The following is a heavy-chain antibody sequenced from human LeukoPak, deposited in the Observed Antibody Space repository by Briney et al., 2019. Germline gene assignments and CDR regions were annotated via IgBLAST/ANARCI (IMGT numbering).Heavy chain of an antibody. D-gene: IGHD5-18*01. J-gene: IGHJ4*02. CDR2: ISRSSSYI. V-gene: IGHV3-21*01. Sequence: TPGGSLRLSCAASGFTFSSYSMNWVRQAPGKGLEWVSSISRSSSYIYYGDSVKGRFTISRDNAKNSLYLQMNSLRAEDTAVYYCARVVWGWDTAMPTPFDYWGQGTLVTVSS. CDR3: ARVVWGWDTAMPTPFDY. CDR1: GFTFSSYS.